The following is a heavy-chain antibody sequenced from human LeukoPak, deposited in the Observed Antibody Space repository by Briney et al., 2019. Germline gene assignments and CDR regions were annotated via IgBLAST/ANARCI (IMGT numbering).Heavy chain of an antibody. V-gene: IGHV4-31*03. CDR1: GGSISSGGYY. CDR2: IYYSGST. D-gene: IGHD2-2*02. J-gene: IGHJ4*02. CDR3: ARGECSSTSCYRVFDY. Sequence: SETLSLTCTVSGGSISSGGYYWSWIRQHPGKGLEWIGYIYYSGSTYYNPSLKSRVTISVDTSKNQLSLKLSSVTAADTAGYYCARGECSSTSCYRVFDYWGQGTLVTVSS.